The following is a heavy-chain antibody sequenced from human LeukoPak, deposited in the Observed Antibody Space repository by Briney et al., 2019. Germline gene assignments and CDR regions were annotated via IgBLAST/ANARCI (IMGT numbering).Heavy chain of an antibody. CDR3: ARAAGIAAAVGY. Sequence: GGSLRLSCAASGFTFSSYSMNWVRQAPGKGLEWVSYISSSSTIYYADSVKGRFTISRDNAKNSLYLQMNSLRAEDTAVYYCARAAGIAAAVGYWGQGTLVTVSS. J-gene: IGHJ4*02. CDR2: ISSSSTI. D-gene: IGHD6-13*01. CDR1: GFTFSSYS. V-gene: IGHV3-48*04.